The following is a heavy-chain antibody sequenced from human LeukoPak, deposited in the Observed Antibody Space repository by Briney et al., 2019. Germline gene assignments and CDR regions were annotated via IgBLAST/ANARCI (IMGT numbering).Heavy chain of an antibody. V-gene: IGHV1-8*01. CDR2: MNPNSGNT. CDR1: GYTFTNYD. J-gene: IGHJ5*02. D-gene: IGHD1-26*01. CDR3: MRGSSGTYHGIYNWFDP. Sequence: ASVKVSFKASGYTFTNYDINWVRQATGQGLEWMGWMNPNSGNTGSAQKFQGRVTMTRSTSISTAYMELSSLRSEDTAVYYCMRGSSGTYHGIYNWFDPWGQGTLVTVSS.